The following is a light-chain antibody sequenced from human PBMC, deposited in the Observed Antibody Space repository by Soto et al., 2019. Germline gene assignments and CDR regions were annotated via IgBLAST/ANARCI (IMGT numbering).Light chain of an antibody. CDR2: AAS. CDR1: QSISNY. J-gene: IGKJ5*01. Sequence: DIQMTQSPSSVSASVGDRVTITCRASQSISNYLNWYQQKPGKAPKLLIFAASSLQRGVPSRFSGSGSGTNFTLTISSLQPEDFAAYYCQQSYSAPITFGQGTRLEI. V-gene: IGKV1-39*01. CDR3: QQSYSAPIT.